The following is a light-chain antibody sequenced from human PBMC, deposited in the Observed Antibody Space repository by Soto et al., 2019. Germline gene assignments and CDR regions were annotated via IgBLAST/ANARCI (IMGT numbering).Light chain of an antibody. J-gene: IGLJ2*01. CDR3: CSYAGTYTFL. CDR2: DVT. Sequence: QSALTQPRAVSGSPGQSVTLSCTGTSSDVAKYNYVSWYQQHPGKVPKLMIYDVTKRPSGVPGRFSGSKSGNTPSLTISGLQADDEADYFCCSYAGTYTFLFGGGTKLTVL. CDR1: SSDVAKYNY. V-gene: IGLV2-11*01.